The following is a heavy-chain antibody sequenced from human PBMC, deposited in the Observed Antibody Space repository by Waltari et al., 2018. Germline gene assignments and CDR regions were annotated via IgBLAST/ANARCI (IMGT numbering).Heavy chain of an antibody. V-gene: IGHV3-23*03. CDR2: SYSGGGA. D-gene: IGHD3-10*01. J-gene: IGHJ4*02. CDR3: VKETAYGYYFDN. CDR1: GFTFTNSA. Sequence: EVQLLESGGGLILPGGSLTLSCAASGFTFTNSAMNWIRQAPWKGLEWVSVSYSGGGAYYADSVKVRFTISRDNSKNTLYLQMSSLRLEDTAVYYCVKETAYGYYFDNWGQGTLVSVSS.